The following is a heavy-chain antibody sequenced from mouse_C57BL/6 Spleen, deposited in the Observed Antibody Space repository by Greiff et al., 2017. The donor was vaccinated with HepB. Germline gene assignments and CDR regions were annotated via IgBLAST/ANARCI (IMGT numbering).Heavy chain of an antibody. Sequence: QVQLQQPGAELVRPGSSVKLSCKASGYTFTSYWMHWVKQRPIQGLEWIGNIDPSDSETHYNQKFKDKATLTVDKSSSTAYMQLSSLTSEDSAVYYCARQVYGNYVDYAMDYWGQGTSVTVSS. CDR3: ARQVYGNYVDYAMDY. CDR1: GYTFTSYW. V-gene: IGHV1-52*01. D-gene: IGHD2-1*01. J-gene: IGHJ4*01. CDR2: IDPSDSET.